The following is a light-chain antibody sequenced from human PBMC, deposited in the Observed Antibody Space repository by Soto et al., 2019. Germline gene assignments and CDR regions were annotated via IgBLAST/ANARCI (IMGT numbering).Light chain of an antibody. J-gene: IGKJ1*01. CDR2: VAS. CDR3: QQRSNWPVT. Sequence: EIVLTQSPGTLSLSPGERATLSCRASQSVSSYLAWYQQKPGQAPRLLIYVASTRATGISARFSGSGSGTDFTLTISSLEPEDFAMYYCQQRSNWPVTFGQGTKVEVK. CDR1: QSVSSY. V-gene: IGKV3-11*01.